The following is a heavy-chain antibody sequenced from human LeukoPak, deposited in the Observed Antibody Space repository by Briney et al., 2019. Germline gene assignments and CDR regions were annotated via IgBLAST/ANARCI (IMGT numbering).Heavy chain of an antibody. J-gene: IGHJ4*02. CDR1: GGSISSYY. Sequence: PSETLSLTCTVSGGSISSYYWSWIRQPPGKGLEWIGHIYYSGSTNYNPSLKSRVTISVDTSKNQFSLKLSSVSAADTAVYYCARGLPGLLYYFDYWGQGTQVTVSS. V-gene: IGHV4-59*01. CDR2: IYYSGST. CDR3: ARGLPGLLYYFDY. D-gene: IGHD1-26*01.